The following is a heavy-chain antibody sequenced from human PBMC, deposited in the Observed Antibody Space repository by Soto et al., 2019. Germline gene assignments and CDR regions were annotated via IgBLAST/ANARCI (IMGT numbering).Heavy chain of an antibody. V-gene: IGHV1-3*01. CDR1: DYTLTSDV. Sequence: APLKIFCTTSDYTLTSDVRRWVRQAPGQRLEWMGWINAGNGNTKYSQKFQGRVTITRDTSASTAYMELSSLRSEDTDVYYSARDLLFDPPAQRTLVTVSS. D-gene: IGHD3-10*01. CDR3: ARDLLFDP. J-gene: IGHJ5*02. CDR2: INAGNGNT.